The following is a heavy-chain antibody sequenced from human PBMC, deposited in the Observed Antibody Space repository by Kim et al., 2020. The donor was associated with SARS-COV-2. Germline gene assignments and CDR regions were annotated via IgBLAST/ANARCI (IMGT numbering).Heavy chain of an antibody. D-gene: IGHD2-21*02. J-gene: IGHJ4*02. CDR1: GFTFSSYG. Sequence: GGSLRLSCAASGFTFSSYGMHWVRQAPGKGLEWVAVISYDGSNKYYADSVKGRFTISRDNSKNSLYLQMNSLRAEDTAVYYCAKLGGDSGVDYWGQGTLVTVSS. CDR3: AKLGGDSGVDY. CDR2: ISYDGSNK. V-gene: IGHV3-30*18.